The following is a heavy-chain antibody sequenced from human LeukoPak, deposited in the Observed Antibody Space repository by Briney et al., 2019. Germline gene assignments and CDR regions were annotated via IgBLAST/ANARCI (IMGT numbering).Heavy chain of an antibody. J-gene: IGHJ4*02. CDR2: ISYDGSNK. Sequence: GGSLRLSCAASGFTFSSYAMRWVRQAPGKGLEWVAVISYDGSNKYYADSVKGRFTISRDNSKNTLYLQMNSLRAEDTAVYYCARDYDSEYYFDYWGQGTLVTVSS. CDR3: ARDYDSEYYFDY. V-gene: IGHV3-30-3*01. CDR1: GFTFSSYA. D-gene: IGHD3-3*01.